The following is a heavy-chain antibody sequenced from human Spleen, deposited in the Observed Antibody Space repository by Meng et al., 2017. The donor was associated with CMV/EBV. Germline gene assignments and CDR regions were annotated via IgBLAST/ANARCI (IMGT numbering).Heavy chain of an antibody. CDR2: IYSGGST. Sequence: GGSLRLSCAASGFTVSSNYMSWVRQAPGKGLEWVSVIYSGGSTYYADSVKGRFTISRDNAKNSLYLQMNSLRAEDTAVYYCARDYDSSGGGYYGMDVWGQGTTVTVSS. CDR1: GFTVSSNY. J-gene: IGHJ6*02. V-gene: IGHV3-53*01. D-gene: IGHD3-22*01. CDR3: ARDYDSSGGGYYGMDV.